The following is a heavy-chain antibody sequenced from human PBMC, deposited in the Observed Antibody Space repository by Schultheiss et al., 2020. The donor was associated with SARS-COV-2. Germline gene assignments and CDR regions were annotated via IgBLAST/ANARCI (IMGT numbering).Heavy chain of an antibody. D-gene: IGHD6-19*01. V-gene: IGHV1-2*02. CDR1: GYTFTSYG. CDR3: ARDQWLVKSSKLVPRNDKTGYGYNWFDP. CDR2: INPNSGGT. J-gene: IGHJ5*02. Sequence: ASVKVSCKASGYTFTSYGISWVRQAPGQGLEWMGWINPNSGGTNYAQKFQGRVTMTRDTSISTAYMELRSLRSDDTAVYYCARDQWLVKSSKLVPRNDKTGYGYNWFDPWGQGTLVTVSS.